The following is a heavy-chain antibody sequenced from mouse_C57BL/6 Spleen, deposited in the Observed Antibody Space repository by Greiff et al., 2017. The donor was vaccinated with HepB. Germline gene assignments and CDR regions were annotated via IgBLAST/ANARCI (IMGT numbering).Heavy chain of an antibody. CDR2: IHPNSGST. CDR1: GYTFTSYW. V-gene: IGHV1-64*01. Sequence: VQLQQSGAELVKPGASVKLSCKASGYTFTSYWMHWVKQRPGQGLEWIGMIHPNSGSTNYNEKFKSKATLTVDKSSSTAYMQLSSLTSEDSAVYYCARSERLRGYFDYWGQGTTLTVSS. CDR3: ARSERLRGYFDY. D-gene: IGHD2-4*01. J-gene: IGHJ2*01.